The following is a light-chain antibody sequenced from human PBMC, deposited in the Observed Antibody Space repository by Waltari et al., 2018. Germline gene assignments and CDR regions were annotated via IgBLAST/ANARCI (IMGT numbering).Light chain of an antibody. V-gene: IGLV1-51*02. CDR2: EDS. J-gene: IGLJ7*01. Sequence: QSVLTQPPSVSAAPGQRVTISCSAGSSNLGHTYVSSFRQFPGTAPKLLIYEDSERPSGIPGRFSGSKSGTSATLDITGLQAGDEADYYCGTWDSSLSGAVFGGGTHLTVL. CDR3: GTWDSSLSGAV. CDR1: SSNLGHTY.